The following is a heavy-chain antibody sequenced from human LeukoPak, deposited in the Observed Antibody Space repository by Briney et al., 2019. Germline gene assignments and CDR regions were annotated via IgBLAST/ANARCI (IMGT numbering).Heavy chain of an antibody. CDR1: GGSISSYY. D-gene: IGHD6-6*01. J-gene: IGHJ4*02. CDR3: ARGQGSSFGFDY. CDR2: IYYSGST. Sequence: PSETLSLTCTVSGGSISSYYWSWIRQPPGKGLEWIGYIYYSGSTNYNPSLKSRVTISVDTSKNQFSLKLSSVTAAGTAVYYCARGQGSSFGFDYWGQGTLVTVSS. V-gene: IGHV4-59*01.